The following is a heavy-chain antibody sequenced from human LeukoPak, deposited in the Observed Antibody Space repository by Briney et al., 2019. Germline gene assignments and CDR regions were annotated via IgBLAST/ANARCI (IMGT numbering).Heavy chain of an antibody. Sequence: ASVKVSCKASGYTFSSYAMHWVRQAPGQRLEWMGWITPGNGNTKYSQKFQGRVTITRDTSASTAYMELSSLRSEDTAVYYCATRIEAVGSWGQGTLVTVSS. CDR2: ITPGNGNT. CDR3: ATRIEAVGS. CDR1: GYTFSSYA. D-gene: IGHD6-13*01. V-gene: IGHV1-3*01. J-gene: IGHJ4*02.